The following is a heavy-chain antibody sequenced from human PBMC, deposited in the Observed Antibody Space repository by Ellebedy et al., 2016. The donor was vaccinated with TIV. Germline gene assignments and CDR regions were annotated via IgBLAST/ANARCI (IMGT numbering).Heavy chain of an antibody. V-gene: IGHV3-23*01. J-gene: IGHJ1*01. Sequence: PGGSLRLSCAASGFTFSSYATTWVRQAPGKGLEWVSSVSGGGGSTYYADSVKGRFTISRDNSKNTLFLQMKSLRAEETAVYYSTKPYDILISPFHHWGQGTLVTVSS. D-gene: IGHD3-9*01. CDR2: VSGGGGST. CDR3: TKPYDILISPFHH. CDR1: GFTFSSYA.